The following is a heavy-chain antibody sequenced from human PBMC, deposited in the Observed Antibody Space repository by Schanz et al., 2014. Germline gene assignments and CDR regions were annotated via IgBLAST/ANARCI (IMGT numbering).Heavy chain of an antibody. Sequence: EVQLVESGGGLVQPRGSLRLSCAASGFTFSGYAMSWVRQAPGKGLEWVSGIGGSGDSTHYADSVKGRFIISRDNSKNTLYLQVNSLRAEDTAVYYCAKHVRSLTGNDYWGQGTLVTVSS. V-gene: IGHV3-23*04. D-gene: IGHD3-9*01. J-gene: IGHJ4*02. CDR1: GFTFSGYA. CDR3: AKHVRSLTGNDY. CDR2: IGGSGDST.